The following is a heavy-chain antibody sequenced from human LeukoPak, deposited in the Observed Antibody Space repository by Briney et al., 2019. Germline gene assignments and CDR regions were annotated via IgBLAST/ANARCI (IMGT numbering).Heavy chain of an antibody. CDR1: GFTFSSYA. D-gene: IGHD3-22*01. Sequence: GGSLRLSCAASGFTFSSYAMHWVRQAPGKGLEWVAVISYDGSNKYYADSVKGRFTISRDNSKKTLYLQMNSLRAEDTAVYYCARGQAYYDRSQGLDYWGQGTLVTVSS. V-gene: IGHV3-30*04. CDR3: ARGQAYYDRSQGLDY. CDR2: ISYDGSNK. J-gene: IGHJ4*02.